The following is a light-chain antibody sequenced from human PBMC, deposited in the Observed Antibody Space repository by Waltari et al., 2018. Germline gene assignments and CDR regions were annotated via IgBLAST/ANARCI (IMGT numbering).Light chain of an antibody. CDR2: GND. CDR3: GTWDNTLSAV. Sequence: QSVLTQPPSVSAAPGQKVTISCSGSTSTIGTNYVSWYQQFPGAAPKVLIYGNDKRTTGIPDRFSGSKSGTLATLDITGLQTGDEADYYCGTWDNTLSAVFGGGTKVTVL. J-gene: IGLJ2*01. V-gene: IGLV1-51*01. CDR1: TSTIGTNY.